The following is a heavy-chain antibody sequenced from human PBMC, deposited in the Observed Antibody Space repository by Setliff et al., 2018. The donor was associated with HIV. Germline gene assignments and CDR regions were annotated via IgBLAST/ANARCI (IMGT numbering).Heavy chain of an antibody. J-gene: IGHJ6*02. D-gene: IGHD3-3*01. Sequence: RASVKVSCKTSGYIFIRYYIFWVRQAPGQGLEWMGNINPHTGVTRYAEKFQGRVTMTRDTSISTIYMELSRLRSDDAAVYYCARDVRDGFEEWFSTLDDGMDVWGQGTTVTVPS. CDR3: ARDVRDGFEEWFSTLDDGMDV. CDR2: INPHTGVT. CDR1: GYIFIRYY. V-gene: IGHV1-2*02.